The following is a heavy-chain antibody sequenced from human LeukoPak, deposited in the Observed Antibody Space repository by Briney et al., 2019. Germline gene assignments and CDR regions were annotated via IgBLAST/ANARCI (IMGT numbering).Heavy chain of an antibody. D-gene: IGHD3-22*01. V-gene: IGHV1-69*13. CDR3: ARVSSGYYKASFDY. J-gene: IGHJ4*02. CDR2: IIPIFGTA. Sequence: SVKVSCKASGGTFSSYAISWVRQAPGQGLEWMGRIIPIFGTANYAQKFQGRVTITADESASTAYMELSSLRSEDTAVYYCARVSSGYYKASFDYWGQGTLVTVSS. CDR1: GGTFSSYA.